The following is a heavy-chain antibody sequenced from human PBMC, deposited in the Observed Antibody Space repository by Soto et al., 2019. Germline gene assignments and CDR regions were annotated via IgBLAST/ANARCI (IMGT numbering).Heavy chain of an antibody. D-gene: IGHD7-27*01. CDR2: IYYSGST. CDR3: ARLNWGTVPA. Sequence: SETLSLTCTVSGGSISSYYWSWIRQPPGKGLEWIGYIYYSGSTNYNPSLKSRVTISVDTSKNQISLHLNSVTPEDTAVYYCARLNWGTVPAWGQGTLVTVSS. V-gene: IGHV4-59*12. J-gene: IGHJ5*02. CDR1: GGSISSYY.